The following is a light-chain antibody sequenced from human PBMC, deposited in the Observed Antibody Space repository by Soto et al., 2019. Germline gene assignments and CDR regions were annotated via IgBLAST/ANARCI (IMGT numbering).Light chain of an antibody. V-gene: IGLV1-40*01. CDR3: QSYDSSLRVYV. J-gene: IGLJ1*01. CDR2: GNS. Sequence: VLTQPPSVSGAPGQRVTISCTGSSSNIGAGYDVHWYQQLPGTAPKLLIYGNSNRPSGVPDRFSGSKSGTSASLAITGLQAEDEADYYCQSYDSSLRVYVFGTGTKLTVL. CDR1: SSNIGAGYD.